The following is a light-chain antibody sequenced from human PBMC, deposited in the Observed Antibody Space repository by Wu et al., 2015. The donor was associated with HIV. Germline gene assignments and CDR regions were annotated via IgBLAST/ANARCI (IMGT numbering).Light chain of an antibody. CDR3: QKYNTAPWT. CDR2: KAS. CDR1: QSISSW. V-gene: IGKV1-5*03. J-gene: IGKJ1*01. Sequence: DIQMTQSPSTLSASVGDRVTITCRASQSISSWLAWYQQKPGKAPKLLIYKASSLESGVPLRFSGSGSGTEFTLTISSLQPEDVATYYCQKYNTAPWTFGQGTKVEMK.